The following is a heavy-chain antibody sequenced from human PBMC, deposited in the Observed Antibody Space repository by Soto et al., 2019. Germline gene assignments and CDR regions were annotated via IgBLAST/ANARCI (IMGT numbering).Heavy chain of an antibody. CDR3: AKSQEVGAHFFDS. J-gene: IGHJ4*02. V-gene: IGHV3-13*01. Sequence: QTGGSLRLSCEASGFTFSGLDMHWVRQPPGKGLEWVSSIGTAGDTYYAVSVKGRFTISRDNAKNSLSLQMNSLRAGDMAVYFCAKSQEVGAHFFDSWGQGTQVTVS. CDR1: GFTFSGLD. CDR2: IGTAGDT. D-gene: IGHD2-15*01.